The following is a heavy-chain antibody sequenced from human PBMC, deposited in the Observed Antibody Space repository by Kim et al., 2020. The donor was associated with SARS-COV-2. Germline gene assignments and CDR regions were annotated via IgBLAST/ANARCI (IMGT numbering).Heavy chain of an antibody. CDR2: FDPEDGET. D-gene: IGHD1-26*01. CDR3: ATDKYSRSYHFDY. CDR1: GYTLTELS. J-gene: IGHJ4*02. V-gene: IGHV1-24*01. Sequence: ASVKVSCKVSGYTLTELSMHWVRQAPGKGLEWMGGFDPEDGETIYAQKFQGRVTMTEDTSTDTAYMELSSLRSEDTAVYYWATDKYSRSYHFDYWGQGTLISVSS.